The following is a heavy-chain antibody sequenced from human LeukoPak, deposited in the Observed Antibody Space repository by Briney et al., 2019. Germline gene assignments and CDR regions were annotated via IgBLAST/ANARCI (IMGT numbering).Heavy chain of an antibody. CDR3: ANDLHDYLGGSYRGYFDS. CDR2: ISGDGGRT. V-gene: IGHV3-43*02. Sequence: GGSLRLSCATSGFTFDYYAMHWVRQIPGKAPEWVSLISGDGGRTKYADSVKGRFTMSRDNNKKSLYLQMNNLRYEDTTLYYCANDLHDYLGGSYRGYFDSWGQGILVTVSS. J-gene: IGHJ4*02. D-gene: IGHD3-16*02. CDR1: GFTFDYYA.